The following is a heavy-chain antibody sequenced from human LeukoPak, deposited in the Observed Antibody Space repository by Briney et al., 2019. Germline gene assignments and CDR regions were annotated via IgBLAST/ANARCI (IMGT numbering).Heavy chain of an antibody. CDR3: ARVGDYVGAY. D-gene: IGHD3-16*01. J-gene: IGHJ4*02. Sequence: SETLSLTCTVFGGAICTGDYFWTWFRQRPGKGLEWIGNSKNTGSTHCNPSLESRVFISVDTSKNQFFLTLGSVTAADTAVYYCARVGDYVGAYWGQGILVTVSS. V-gene: IGHV4-30-4*08. CDR2: SKNTGST. CDR1: GGAICTGDYF.